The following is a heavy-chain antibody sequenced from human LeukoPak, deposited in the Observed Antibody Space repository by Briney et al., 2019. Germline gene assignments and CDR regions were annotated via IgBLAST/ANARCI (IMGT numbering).Heavy chain of an antibody. Sequence: GGSLRPSCAASGFTFSSYSMNWVRQAPGKGLEWVSSISSSSSYIYYADSVKGRFTISRDNAKNSLYLQMNSLRAEDTAVYYCARDLGSLRSSYWYFDLWGRGTLVTVSS. CDR1: GFTFSSYS. CDR3: ARDLGSLRSSYWYFDL. CDR2: ISSSSSYI. J-gene: IGHJ2*01. V-gene: IGHV3-21*01. D-gene: IGHD5-12*01.